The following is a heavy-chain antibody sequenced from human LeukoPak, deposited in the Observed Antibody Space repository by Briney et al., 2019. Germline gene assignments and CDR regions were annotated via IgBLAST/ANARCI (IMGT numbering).Heavy chain of an antibody. CDR1: GYTFTTYA. D-gene: IGHD3-22*01. V-gene: IGHV7-4-1*02. CDR2: INTNTGNP. Sequence: APVKVSCKASGYTFTTYAINWLRQAPGQGLEWMGWINTNTGNPTYAQGFTGPIVFSLDTSVSTAYLQISSLKAEDTAVYYCARDRYDSSGYYEFDPWGQGTLVTVSS. J-gene: IGHJ5*02. CDR3: ARDRYDSSGYYEFDP.